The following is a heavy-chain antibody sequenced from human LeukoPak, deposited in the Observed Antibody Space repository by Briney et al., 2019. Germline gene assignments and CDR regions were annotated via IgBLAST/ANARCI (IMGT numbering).Heavy chain of an antibody. CDR3: AREPRYCSGGSCHDY. V-gene: IGHV1-2*02. Sequence: GASVKVSCKASGYTFTGYYMHWVRQAPGQGLEWMGWINPNSGGTNYAQKFQGRVTMTRDTSISTAYMELSRLRSDDTAVYYCAREPRYCSGGSCHDYWGQGTLVTVSS. J-gene: IGHJ4*02. CDR2: INPNSGGT. D-gene: IGHD2-15*01. CDR1: GYTFTGYY.